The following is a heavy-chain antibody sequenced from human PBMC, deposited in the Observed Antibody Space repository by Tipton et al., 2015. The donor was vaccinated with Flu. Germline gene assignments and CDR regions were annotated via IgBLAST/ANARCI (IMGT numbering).Heavy chain of an antibody. V-gene: IGHV3-11*01. CDR3: ARATQNFVPYYYYEMDV. CDR2: ISSSGTTI. CDR1: GFTFSDYY. J-gene: IGHJ6*02. Sequence: SLRLSCAASGFTFSDYYMTWIRQAPGKGLEWISYISSSGTTIYYADSVEGRFTISRDNAKDTLYLQMNSLRTEDTAVYYCARATQNFVPYYYYEMDVWGQGTTVTVSS. D-gene: IGHD3-10*02.